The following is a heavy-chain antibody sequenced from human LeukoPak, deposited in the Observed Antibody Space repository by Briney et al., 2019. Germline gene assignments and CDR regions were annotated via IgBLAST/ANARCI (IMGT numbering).Heavy chain of an antibody. J-gene: IGHJ6*03. CDR1: GDSISNGSSY. V-gene: IGHV4-61*02. CDR3: AREGTGTTFGYYYYMDV. Sequence: PSETLSLTCTVSGDSISNGSSYWSWIRQPAGQGLDWIGRSYTTGSTNYNPSLKSRVTISVDTSKNQFSLKLSSVTAADTAVYYCAREGTGTTFGYYYYMDVWGEGTRVSVSS. D-gene: IGHD1-1*01. CDR2: SYTTGST.